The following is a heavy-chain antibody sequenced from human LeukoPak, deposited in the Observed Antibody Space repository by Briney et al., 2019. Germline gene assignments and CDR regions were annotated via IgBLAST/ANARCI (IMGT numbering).Heavy chain of an antibody. CDR2: IWYDGSNK. CDR3: ARGGYSFDY. J-gene: IGHJ4*02. CDR1: GFTFSSYG. Sequence: GRSLRLSCAASGFTFSSYGMHWVRQAPGKGLEWVAVIWYDGSNKYYADSVKGRFTISRDNSKNTLYLQMNSLRVEDTAVYYCARGGYSFDYLGQGTLVTVSS. D-gene: IGHD5-12*01. V-gene: IGHV3-33*01.